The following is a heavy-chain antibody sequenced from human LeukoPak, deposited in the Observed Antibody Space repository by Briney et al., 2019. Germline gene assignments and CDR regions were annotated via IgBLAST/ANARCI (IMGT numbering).Heavy chain of an antibody. CDR2: IYSGGST. Sequence: GGSLRLFCAASGFTVSSNYMSWVRQAPGKGLEWVSVIYSGGSTYYADSVKGRFTISRHNSKNTLYLQMHSLRAEDTSVYYCASEVNCSVGSCYSGYFDDWGQGTLVTASS. D-gene: IGHD2-15*01. J-gene: IGHJ4*02. CDR3: ASEVNCSVGSCYSGYFDD. CDR1: GFTVSSNY. V-gene: IGHV3-53*04.